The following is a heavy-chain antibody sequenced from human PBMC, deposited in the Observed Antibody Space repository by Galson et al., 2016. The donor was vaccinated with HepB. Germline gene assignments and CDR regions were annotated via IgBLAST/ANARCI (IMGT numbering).Heavy chain of an antibody. Sequence: SLRLSCAASGFTFSSYWMHWVRQAPGKGLVWVSRISTDGGTANQADSVKGRFTISRDNAKNSLSLQMNSLRDEDTAVYYCARVDEGYYYLIDYWGQGTLVTVSS. CDR2: ISTDGGTA. J-gene: IGHJ4*02. CDR1: GFTFSSYW. CDR3: ARVDEGYYYLIDY. D-gene: IGHD3-22*01. V-gene: IGHV3-74*01.